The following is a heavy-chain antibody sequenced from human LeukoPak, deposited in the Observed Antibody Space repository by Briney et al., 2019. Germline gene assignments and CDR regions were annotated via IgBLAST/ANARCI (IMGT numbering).Heavy chain of an antibody. D-gene: IGHD3-22*01. J-gene: IGHJ4*02. Sequence: SETLSLTCTVSGGSISSHYWSWIRQPPGKGLEWIGYIYYSESTKFNPSLKSCVTISVDTSKNQFSLKLSSVTAADTAVYYCARGGGVTYYDSTGYLWYFDYWGQGTLVTVSS. CDR1: GGSISSHY. CDR2: IYYSEST. V-gene: IGHV4-59*11. CDR3: ARGGGVTYYDSTGYLWYFDY.